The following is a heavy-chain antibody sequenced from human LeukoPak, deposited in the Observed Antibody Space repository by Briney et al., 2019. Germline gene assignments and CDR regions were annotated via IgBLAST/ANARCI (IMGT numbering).Heavy chain of an antibody. J-gene: IGHJ4*02. CDR3: AREVDHCSGGSCYSQVFDY. D-gene: IGHD2-15*01. V-gene: IGHV4-39*07. CDR2: IHYTGST. Sequence: PSETLSLTCAVSGGSISSISSNNWAWIRQPPGKGLELIAAIHYTGSTYYNPSFMSRVTISVDTSKNQFSLKLSSVTAADTAVYYCAREVDHCSGGSCYSQVFDYWGQGTLVTVSS. CDR1: GGSISSISSNN.